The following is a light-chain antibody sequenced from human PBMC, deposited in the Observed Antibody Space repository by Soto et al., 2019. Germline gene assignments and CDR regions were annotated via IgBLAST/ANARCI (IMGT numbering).Light chain of an antibody. Sequence: EIVLTQSPATLSLSPGERATLSCRASQSISIYLAWYQQKPGQAPRLLIYDVFNRATGIPARFSGSGSGTDLTLTISSLEPEDFAVYYCQQRSNWHPEIPFGQGTRLEIX. V-gene: IGKV3-11*01. CDR1: QSISIY. CDR2: DVF. CDR3: QQRSNWHPEIP. J-gene: IGKJ5*01.